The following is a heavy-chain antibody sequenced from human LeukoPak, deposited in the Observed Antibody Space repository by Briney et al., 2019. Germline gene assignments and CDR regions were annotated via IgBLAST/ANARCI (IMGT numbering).Heavy chain of an antibody. CDR2: IKPDGGET. CDR3: TTDIVLLWFGELSQPPY. J-gene: IGHJ4*02. CDR1: GFTFSNYW. Sequence: GGSLRLSCATSGFTFSNYWMNWVRQAPGKGLEWVANIKPDGGETYYVDSVKGRFTISRDNAKSSLYLQMNSLRAEDTAVYYCTTDIVLLWFGELSQPPYWGQGTLVTVSS. V-gene: IGHV3-7*03. D-gene: IGHD3-10*01.